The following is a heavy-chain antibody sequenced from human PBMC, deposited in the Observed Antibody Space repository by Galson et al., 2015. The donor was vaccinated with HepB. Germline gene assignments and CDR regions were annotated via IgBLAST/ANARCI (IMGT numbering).Heavy chain of an antibody. CDR1: GYTFTING. J-gene: IGHJ4*02. CDR2: ISANSGDT. D-gene: IGHD4/OR15-4a*01. V-gene: IGHV1-18*04. CDR3: ARDRDYRFDY. Sequence: SVKLSCKASGYTFTINGISWVRQAPGKGLEWMGWISANSGDTKYAQKLQGRVTMTRDTSTSTAYLELRSLRSDDTAAYYCARDRDYRFDYWGQGTLVTVSS.